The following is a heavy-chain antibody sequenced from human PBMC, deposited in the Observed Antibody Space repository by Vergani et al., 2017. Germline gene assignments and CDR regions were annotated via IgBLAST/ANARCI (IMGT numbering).Heavy chain of an antibody. CDR2: IIPIFGTA. J-gene: IGHJ4*02. CDR3: ARDRREYCSGGSCYSSDY. D-gene: IGHD2-15*01. V-gene: IGHV1-69*14. CDR1: GGTFSSYA. Sequence: QVQLVQSGAEVKKPGSSVKVSCKASGGTFSSYAISWVRQAPGQGLEWMGRIIPIFGTANYAQKFQGRVTITADKSTSTAYMELSSLRSEETAVYYCARDRREYCSGGSCYSSDYWGQGTLVTVSS.